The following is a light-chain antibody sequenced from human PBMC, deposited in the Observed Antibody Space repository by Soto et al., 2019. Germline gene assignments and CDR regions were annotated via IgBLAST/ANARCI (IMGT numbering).Light chain of an antibody. V-gene: IGLV2-18*01. J-gene: IGLJ2*01. CDR3: SSSTVV. CDR2: EVS. CDR1: SSDVGSYNR. Sequence: QSALTQPPSVSGSPGQSVTISCTGTSSDVGSYNRVSWYQQPPGTAPKLMIYEVSNRPSGVPDRFCGSKSGNTASLTISGLQAEDEADYYCSSSTVVFGGGTKVTVL.